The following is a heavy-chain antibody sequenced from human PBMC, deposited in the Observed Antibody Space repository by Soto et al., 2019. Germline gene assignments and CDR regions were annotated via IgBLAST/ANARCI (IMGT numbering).Heavy chain of an antibody. CDR2: IYYSGST. D-gene: IGHD2-15*01. Sequence: QLQLQESGPGLVKPSETLSLTCTVSGGSISSSSYYWGWIRQPPGKGPEWIGSIYYSGSTYYNPSLKSRVTISVDTSKNQFSLKLSSVTAADTAVYYCVRQGYCSGGSCYVWFDYWGQGTLVTVSS. V-gene: IGHV4-39*01. CDR1: GGSISSSSYY. CDR3: VRQGYCSGGSCYVWFDY. J-gene: IGHJ4*02.